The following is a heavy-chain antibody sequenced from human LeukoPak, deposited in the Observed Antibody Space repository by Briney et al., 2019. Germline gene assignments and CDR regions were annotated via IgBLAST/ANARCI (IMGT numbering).Heavy chain of an antibody. D-gene: IGHD5-18*01. Sequence: ASVKVSCKAPGYTFTSYGISWERQAPGQGLEWMGWISAYNGNTNYAQKLQGRVTMTTDTSTSTAYMELRSLRSEDTAVYYCARRATTERGYSYGLDYWGQGVLVTVSS. J-gene: IGHJ4*02. V-gene: IGHV1-18*01. CDR3: ARRATTERGYSYGLDY. CDR2: ISAYNGNT. CDR1: GYTFTSYG.